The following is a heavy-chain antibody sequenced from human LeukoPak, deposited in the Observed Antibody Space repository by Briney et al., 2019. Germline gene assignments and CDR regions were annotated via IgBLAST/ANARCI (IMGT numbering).Heavy chain of an antibody. D-gene: IGHD1-1*01. CDR1: GFTFSSYS. J-gene: IGHJ4*02. V-gene: IGHV3-21*01. CDR2: ISSSSSYI. Sequence: GGSLRLSCAASGFTFSSYSMNWVRQAPGKGLGWVSSISSSSSYIYYADSVKGRFTISRDNAKNSLYLQMNSLRAEDTAVYYCARDRGWNGAYFDYWGQGTLVTVSS. CDR3: ARDRGWNGAYFDY.